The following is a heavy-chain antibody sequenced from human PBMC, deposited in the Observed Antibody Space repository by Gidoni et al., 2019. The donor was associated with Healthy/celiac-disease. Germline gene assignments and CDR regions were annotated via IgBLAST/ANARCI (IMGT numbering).Heavy chain of an antibody. Sequence: TNYNPSLKSRVTMSVDTSKNQFSLKLSSVTAADTAVYYCARDKRYGDYVLGGWFDPWGQGTLVTVSS. D-gene: IGHD4-17*01. CDR3: ARDKRYGDYVLGGWFDP. J-gene: IGHJ5*02. CDR2: T. V-gene: IGHV4-4*07.